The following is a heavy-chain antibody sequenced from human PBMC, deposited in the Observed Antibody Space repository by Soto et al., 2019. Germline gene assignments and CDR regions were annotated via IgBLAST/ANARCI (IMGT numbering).Heavy chain of an antibody. Sequence: QEQLVQSGAEVKKPGASVKVSCKASGYTFSSYYLHWVRQAPGQGLEWVGWINPNTGDTKYAQKFQGRVTMTRDTSINTAYMEVSSLRSDDSAVFFCARDKPQQIVGYNYYYGLDVWGQGTTVTVSS. CDR2: INPNTGDT. J-gene: IGHJ6*02. D-gene: IGHD6-6*01. CDR1: GYTFSSYY. V-gene: IGHV1-2*02. CDR3: ARDKPQQIVGYNYYYGLDV.